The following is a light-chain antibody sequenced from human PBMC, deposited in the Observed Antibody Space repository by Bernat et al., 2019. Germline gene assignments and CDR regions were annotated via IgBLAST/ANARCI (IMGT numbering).Light chain of an antibody. Sequence: EIVLTQSPGTLSSSPGERATLSCRASQSVSSGYLAWYQHKPGQSPRLLIYETSSRATGIPDRFSASGSGTDFALTISKLEPEDFAVYYCQQYDSSPPWTFGQGTKVEIK. V-gene: IGKV3-20*01. CDR1: QSVSSGY. CDR2: ETS. CDR3: QQYDSSPPWT. J-gene: IGKJ1*01.